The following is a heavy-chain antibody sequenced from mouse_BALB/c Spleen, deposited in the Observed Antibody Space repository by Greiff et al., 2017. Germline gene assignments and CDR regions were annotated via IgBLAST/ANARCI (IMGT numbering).Heavy chain of an antibody. Sequence: QVQLKQSGAELAKPGASVKMSCKASGYTFTSYWMHWVKQRPGQGLEWIGYINPSTGYTEYNQKFKDKATLTADKSSSTAYMQLSSLTSDDSAVYFCARSPSTVVAPYAMDYWGQGTSVTVSS. CDR3: ARSPSTVVAPYAMDY. D-gene: IGHD1-1*01. CDR2: INPSTGYT. J-gene: IGHJ4*01. CDR1: GYTFTSYW. V-gene: IGHV1-7*01.